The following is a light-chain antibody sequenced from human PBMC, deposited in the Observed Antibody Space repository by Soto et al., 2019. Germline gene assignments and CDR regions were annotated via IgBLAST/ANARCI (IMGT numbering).Light chain of an antibody. J-gene: IGKJ4*02. V-gene: IGKV1-39*01. CDR1: QSISSY. Sequence: DIQMTKSPSSLSASVGDRVTITCRASQSISSYLNWYQQKPGKAPKLLIYAASSLQSGVPSRFSGSGSGTDFTLTISSLQPDDFATYYCQQSYSTPRTFGGGTKVEIK. CDR2: AAS. CDR3: QQSYSTPRT.